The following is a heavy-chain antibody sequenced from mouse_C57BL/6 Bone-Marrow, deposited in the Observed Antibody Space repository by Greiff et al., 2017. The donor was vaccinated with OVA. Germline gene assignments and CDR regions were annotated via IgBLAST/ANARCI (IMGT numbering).Heavy chain of an antibody. Sequence: VQLQQSGGDLVKPGGSLKLSCAASGFTFSSYGMSWVRQTPDKRLEWVATISSGGSYTYYPDSVKGRFTISRDNAKNTLYLQMSSLKSEDTAMYYCARRMGRGSSSSGFAYWGQGTLVTVSA. CDR1: GFTFSSYG. CDR2: ISSGGSYT. D-gene: IGHD1-1*01. V-gene: IGHV5-6*01. J-gene: IGHJ3*01. CDR3: ARRMGRGSSSSGFAY.